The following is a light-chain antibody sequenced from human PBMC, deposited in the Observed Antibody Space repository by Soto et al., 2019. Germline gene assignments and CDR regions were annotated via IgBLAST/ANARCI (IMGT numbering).Light chain of an antibody. CDR1: ISDVGGYDY. J-gene: IGLJ1*01. Sequence: SALTQPSSVSGYPGQSITISCNGTISDVGGYDYVSWYQHHPGKAPKLIIYDVSSRPSGVSNRFSASKSGNTASLTISGLQSDDEADYYCSSYTSSATEVFGSGTKVTVL. CDR2: DVS. V-gene: IGLV2-14*03. CDR3: SSYTSSATEV.